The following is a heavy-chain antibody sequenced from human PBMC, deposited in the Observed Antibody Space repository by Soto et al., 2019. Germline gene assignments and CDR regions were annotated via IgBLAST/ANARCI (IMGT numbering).Heavy chain of an antibody. CDR2: IRGSGGPT. CDR1: GFNFSNYA. J-gene: IGHJ4*02. CDR3: VKDFRGGYDWTHD. V-gene: IGHV3-23*01. D-gene: IGHD5-12*01. Sequence: EVQLLESGGDLVQPGGSLRLSCAASGFNFSNYAMSWVRQAPGKGLEWVSLIRGSGGPTNYADSVKGRFTVSRDNSKNMLFLQMNSLRAEDTAVYYCVKDFRGGYDWTHDWGQGTLVTVSS.